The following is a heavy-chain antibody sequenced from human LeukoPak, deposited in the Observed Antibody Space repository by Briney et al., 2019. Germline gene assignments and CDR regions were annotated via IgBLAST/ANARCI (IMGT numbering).Heavy chain of an antibody. D-gene: IGHD6-19*01. Sequence: ASVKVSCKASGYTFTNHDINWVRQATGQGLEWVGWINPNSGNTGYAQKFQGRVTVTMDTSTSTAYMELSSLRPDDTAVYYCARDSWGIAVFDPWGQGTLVTVSS. V-gene: IGHV1-8*01. J-gene: IGHJ5*02. CDR3: ARDSWGIAVFDP. CDR1: GYTFTNHD. CDR2: INPNSGNT.